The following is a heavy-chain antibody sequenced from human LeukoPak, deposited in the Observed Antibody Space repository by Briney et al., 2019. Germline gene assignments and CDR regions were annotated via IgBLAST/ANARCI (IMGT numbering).Heavy chain of an antibody. CDR3: ARDRSGSYHRALKY. Sequence: NPGGSLRLSCAASGFTFSSYWMHWVRQAPGKGLVWVSSISSSSSYIYYADSVKGRFTISRDNAKNSLYLQMNSLRAEDTAVYYCARDRSGSYHRALKYWGQGTLVTVSS. CDR2: ISSSSSYI. D-gene: IGHD1-26*01. J-gene: IGHJ4*02. CDR1: GFTFSSYW. V-gene: IGHV3-21*01.